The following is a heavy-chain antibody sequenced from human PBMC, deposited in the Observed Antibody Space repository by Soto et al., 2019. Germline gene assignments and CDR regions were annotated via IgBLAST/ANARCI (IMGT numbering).Heavy chain of an antibody. CDR1: GDTFSFYS. J-gene: IGHJ4*02. CDR3: ASSYGAGYRAFDY. CDR2: INPILSMS. D-gene: IGHD3-10*01. Sequence: QVQLVQSGAEVKKPGSSVRVSCKASGDTFSFYSINWVRQAPGLGLEWMGRINPILSMSSYAQRFQGRVTVTADKSTRTAYMELSSLRSEDTAMYYCASSYGAGYRAFDYWGQGALVTVSS. V-gene: IGHV1-69*02.